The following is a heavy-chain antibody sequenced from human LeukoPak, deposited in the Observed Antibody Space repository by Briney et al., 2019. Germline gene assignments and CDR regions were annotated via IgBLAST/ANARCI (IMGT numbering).Heavy chain of an antibody. J-gene: IGHJ4*02. V-gene: IGHV4-59*12. CDR1: GGSISSYY. Sequence: SETLSLTCTVSGGSISSYYWSWIRQPPGKGLEWIGYIYYSGSTNYNPSLKSRVTISVDTSKNQFSLKLSSVTAADTAVYYRARKSVAGNRGHPFDYWGQGTLVTVSS. CDR3: ARKSVAGNRGHPFDY. D-gene: IGHD3-10*01. CDR2: IYYSGST.